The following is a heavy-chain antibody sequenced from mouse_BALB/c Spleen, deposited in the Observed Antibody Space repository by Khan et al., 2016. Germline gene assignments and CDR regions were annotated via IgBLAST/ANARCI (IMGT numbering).Heavy chain of an antibody. J-gene: IGHJ3*01. Sequence: EVKLEESGPGLVKPSQSLSLTCTVTGYSITSDYAWNWIRQFPGNKLEWMGYISYSGSTSYNPSLKSRISITRDTSKNQFFLQLNSVTTEDTATYYCAIWVRQMNWFAYWGQGTLVTVSA. V-gene: IGHV3-2*02. D-gene: IGHD2-14*01. CDR3: AIWVRQMNWFAY. CDR1: GYSITSDYA. CDR2: ISYSGST.